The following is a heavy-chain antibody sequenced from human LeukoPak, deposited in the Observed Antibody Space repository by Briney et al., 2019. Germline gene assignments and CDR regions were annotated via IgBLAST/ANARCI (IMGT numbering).Heavy chain of an antibody. CDR2: ISGSGGST. CDR3: ARVRSYAPSDY. Sequence: GGSLRLSCAASGFTFSSYAMSWVRQAPGKGLEWVSAISGSGGSTYYADSVKGRFTISRDNAKNTLYLQMNSLRVEDTAVYYCARVRSYAPSDYWGQGTLVTVSS. CDR1: GFTFSSYA. D-gene: IGHD1-26*01. V-gene: IGHV3-23*01. J-gene: IGHJ4*02.